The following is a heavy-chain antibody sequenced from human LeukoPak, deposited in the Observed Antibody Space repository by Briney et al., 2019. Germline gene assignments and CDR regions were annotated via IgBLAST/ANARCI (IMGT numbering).Heavy chain of an antibody. CDR2: ISGVASDI. CDR1: GFTFSDYY. J-gene: IGHJ6*02. CDR3: ARGGAHGMDF. Sequence: GGSLRFSCAASGFTFSDYYMTWIRQAPGKGLEWVSYISGVASDIHYGDSVKGRFTISRDNAKNSVYLQMNSLRVEDTAVYYCARGGAHGMDFWGQGTTVTVSS. V-gene: IGHV3-11*01.